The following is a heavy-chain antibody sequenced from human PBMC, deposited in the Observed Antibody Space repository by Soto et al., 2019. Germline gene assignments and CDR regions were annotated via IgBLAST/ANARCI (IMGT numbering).Heavy chain of an antibody. CDR1: GFSLSTSGVG. D-gene: IGHD1-26*01. J-gene: IGHJ6*02. CDR3: AHRRVGNGRDV. V-gene: IGHV2-5*01. CDR2: IYWNDDE. Sequence: QITLKESGPTLVKATQTLTLTCTFSGFSLSTSGVGAGWIRQPPGKALEWLADIYWNDDEHHSPSFNSRLTITKDTSKNQVVLTMTNMDPVDPATYYCAHRRVGNGRDVWGQGTTVTVSS.